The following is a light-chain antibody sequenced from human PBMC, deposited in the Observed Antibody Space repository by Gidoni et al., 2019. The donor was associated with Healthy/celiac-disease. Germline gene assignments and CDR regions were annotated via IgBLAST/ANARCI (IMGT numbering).Light chain of an antibody. CDR1: QSISSW. J-gene: IGKJ1*01. Sequence: DIPITQSPSTLSASVGDRVTIPCRASQSISSWLAWYQQKPGKAPKLLIYKASRLESGGPSRFSGSGSGTEFTLNISSLQPDDFATYCCQHHETFGQGTKVEIK. CDR3: QHHET. CDR2: KAS. V-gene: IGKV1-5*03.